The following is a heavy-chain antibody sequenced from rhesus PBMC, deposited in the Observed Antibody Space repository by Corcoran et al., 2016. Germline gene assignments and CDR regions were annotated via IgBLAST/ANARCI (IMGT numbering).Heavy chain of an antibody. CDR2: IYGSGSST. D-gene: IGHD1-26*01. J-gene: IGHJ4*01. CDR3: ASGPTGTTDY. CDR1: GGSISSSY. V-gene: IGHV4-169*02. Sequence: QLQLQESGPGLVKPSETLSVTCAVSGGSISSSYWSWIRQAPGKGLEWIGDIYGSGSSTNYNPSLQSRVTLSVDTSKNQLSLTLSSVTAADTAVYYCASGPTGTTDYWGQGVLVTVSS.